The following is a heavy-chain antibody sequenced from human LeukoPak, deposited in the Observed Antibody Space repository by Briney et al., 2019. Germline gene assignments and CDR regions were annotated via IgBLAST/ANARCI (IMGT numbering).Heavy chain of an antibody. CDR2: IKEDGSEK. Sequence: PGGSLRLSCAGSVFTFRNYWMSWVRQAPEKGLEWVANIKEDGSEKHYVDSVEGRFTISRDNPKKSLYLQMNSLRAEATAVYYCARLPLTARRHFDYWGQGTLVTVSS. J-gene: IGHJ4*02. D-gene: IGHD1-1*01. CDR1: VFTFRNYW. V-gene: IGHV3-7*05. CDR3: ARLPLTARRHFDY.